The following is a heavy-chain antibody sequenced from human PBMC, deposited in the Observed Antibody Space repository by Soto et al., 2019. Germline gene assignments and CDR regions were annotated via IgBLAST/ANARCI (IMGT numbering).Heavy chain of an antibody. CDR1: GFTFSSYS. V-gene: IGHV3-21*03. J-gene: IGHJ4*02. CDR3: AINDGGSGWSNDY. CDR2: TSSSSSYI. Sequence: EVQLVESGGGLVKPGGSLRLSCAASGFTFSSYSMNWVRQAPGKGLEWVSSTSSSSSYIYYADSVKGRFTIFRDNAKNSLYLQMNSLRAEYTAVYYCAINDGGSGWSNDYWFQGTLVTVSS. D-gene: IGHD6-19*01.